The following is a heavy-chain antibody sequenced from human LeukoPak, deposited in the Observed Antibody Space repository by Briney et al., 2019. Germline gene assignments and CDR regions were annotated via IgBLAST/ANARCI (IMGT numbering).Heavy chain of an antibody. CDR3: ARVGNCSGTICYPGGDYYYYYMDV. D-gene: IGHD2-2*01. CDR1: GGTFSSYA. CDR2: IIPIFGTT. J-gene: IGHJ6*03. Sequence: ASVKVSCKASGGTFSSYAINWVRQAPGQGLEWMGGIIPIFGTTNYAQKFQGRVTINTDESTRTAYMELSSLRSEDTAVYYCARVGNCSGTICYPGGDYYYYYMDVWGKGTTVTVSS. V-gene: IGHV1-69*05.